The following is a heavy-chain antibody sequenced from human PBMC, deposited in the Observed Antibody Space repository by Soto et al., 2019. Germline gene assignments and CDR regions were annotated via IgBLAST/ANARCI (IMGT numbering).Heavy chain of an antibody. V-gene: IGHV3-7*04. CDR3: AREGQWELPDAFDI. CDR2: IKQDGSEK. Sequence: EVPLVESGGGLVQPGGSLRLSCAASGFTFSSYWMSWVRQAPGKGLEWVANIKQDGSEKYYVDSVKGRFTISRDNAKNSLYLQMNSLRAEDTAVYYCAREGQWELPDAFDIWGQGTMVTVSS. J-gene: IGHJ3*02. CDR1: GFTFSSYW. D-gene: IGHD1-26*01.